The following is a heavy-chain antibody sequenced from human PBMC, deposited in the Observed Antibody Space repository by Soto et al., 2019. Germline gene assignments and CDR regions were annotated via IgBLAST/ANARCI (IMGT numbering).Heavy chain of an antibody. J-gene: IGHJ5*02. Sequence: SQTLSLTCAISGDSVSSNGAAWNWIRQSPSRGLEWLGRTYYRSRWYSDYAPSVKSRIIINPDTSNNQFSLQLNSVTPEDTAVYFCAKGDNLGPKTGYAFDPWGQGIMVTVSS. CDR3: AKGDNLGPKTGYAFDP. CDR2: TYYRSRWYS. D-gene: IGHD5-12*01. V-gene: IGHV6-1*01. CDR1: GDSVSSNGAA.